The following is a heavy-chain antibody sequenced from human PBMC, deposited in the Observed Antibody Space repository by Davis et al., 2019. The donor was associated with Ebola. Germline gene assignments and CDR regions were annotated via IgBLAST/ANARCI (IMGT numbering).Heavy chain of an antibody. J-gene: IGHJ4*02. V-gene: IGHV1-8*01. CDR3: ARRVGARSGFDY. CDR2: MNPNSGNT. D-gene: IGHD1-26*01. CDR1: GYTFTSYD. Sequence: AASVKVSCKASGYTFTSYDINWVRQATGQGLEWMGWMNPNSGNTGYAQKFQGRITMTRNISISTAYMELSSLRSEDTAVYYCARRVGARSGFDYWGQGSLVTVSS.